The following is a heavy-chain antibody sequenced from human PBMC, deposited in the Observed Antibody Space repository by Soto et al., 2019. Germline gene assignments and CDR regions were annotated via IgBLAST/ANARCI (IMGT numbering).Heavy chain of an antibody. CDR1: GYRVSSHC. V-gene: IGHV5-51*01. J-gene: IGHJ4*01. Sequence: GESLKISCQYSGYRVSSHCIAWVRQMPGKGLEWLGVIYPSDSHTRYSPSFQGHVTISVDKSINTAYLQRGSLRASDTAKYYCGGLTKPTSYYCDHCGKRSLVTVSS. CDR2: IYPSDSHT. CDR3: GGLTKPTSYYCDH.